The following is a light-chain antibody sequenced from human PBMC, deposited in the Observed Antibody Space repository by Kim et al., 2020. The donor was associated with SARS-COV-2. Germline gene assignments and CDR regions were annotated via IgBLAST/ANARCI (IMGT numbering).Light chain of an antibody. J-gene: IGKJ2*01. CDR2: DAS. CDR1: QSVSSY. CDR3: QQRSNWPPYT. V-gene: IGKV3-11*01. Sequence: FAPGERATLSCRARQSVSSYLAWYQQKPGQAPRLLIYDASNRATGIPARFSGSGSGTDFTLTISSLEPEDFAVYYCQQRSNWPPYTFGQGTKLEI.